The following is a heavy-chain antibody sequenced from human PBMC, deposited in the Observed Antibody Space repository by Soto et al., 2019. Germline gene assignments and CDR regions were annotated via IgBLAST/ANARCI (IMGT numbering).Heavy chain of an antibody. V-gene: IGHV1-18*01. CDR3: AHTGSIVDSGYDTHQDNYYYYYMDV. Sequence: GASVKVSCKASGYTFTSYGISWVRQAPGQGLEWMGWISAYNGNTNYAQKLQGRVTMTTDTSTSTAYMELRSLRSDDTAVYYCAHTGSIVDSGYDTHQDNYYYYYMDVWGKGTTVTVSS. J-gene: IGHJ6*03. CDR2: ISAYNGNT. CDR1: GYTFTSYG. D-gene: IGHD5-12*01.